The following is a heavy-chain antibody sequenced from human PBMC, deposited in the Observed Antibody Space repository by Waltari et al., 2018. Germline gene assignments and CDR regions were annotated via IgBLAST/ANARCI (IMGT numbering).Heavy chain of an antibody. CDR3: ARENPYGHTYFYMDV. V-gene: IGHV4-59*13. CDR2: VFYTGTT. CDR1: GGSISSYY. J-gene: IGHJ6*03. Sequence: QVQLQESGPRLMRPSETLSVTCAILGGSISSYYWRCVRRLRDKGLEWIGYVFYTGTTRYSPSLKSRVSISVDRSKNQVSLTLTSVTAADTATYYCARENPYGHTYFYMDVWGKGTTVTVSS. D-gene: IGHD4-17*01.